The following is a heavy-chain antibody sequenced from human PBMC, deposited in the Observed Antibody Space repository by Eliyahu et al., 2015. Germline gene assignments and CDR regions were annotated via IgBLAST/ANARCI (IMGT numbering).Heavy chain of an antibody. J-gene: IGHJ6*03. CDR3: ARAQGTPYYYYMDV. CDR1: GASISKGYYY. Sequence: QVQLQESGPGLLRPSQTLSLTCSLSGASISKGYYYWTWVRQPPGKGLEWIGRMYSAGTSNYSPSLNSRVTIAIDTSRNQFSLRLSSVTAADTATYYCARAQGTPYYYYMDVWGKGTTVTVSS. CDR2: MYSAGTS. V-gene: IGHV4-61*02. D-gene: IGHD1-14*01.